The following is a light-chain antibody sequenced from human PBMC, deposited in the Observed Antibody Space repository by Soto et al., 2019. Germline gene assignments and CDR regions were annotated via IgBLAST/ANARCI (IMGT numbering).Light chain of an antibody. V-gene: IGLV2-8*01. Sequence: QSALTQPPSASGSPGQSVTISCTGTSSDIGTYNFVSWYQRHPGRAPKLMIYEISKRPSGVPDCFSGSKSGNTASLTVSGLQADDEADYYCSSYAGSNNYVFGTGTKLTVL. J-gene: IGLJ1*01. CDR2: EIS. CDR3: SSYAGSNNYV. CDR1: SSDIGTYNF.